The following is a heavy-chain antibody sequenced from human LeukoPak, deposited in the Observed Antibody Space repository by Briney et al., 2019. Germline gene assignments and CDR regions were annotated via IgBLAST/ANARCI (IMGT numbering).Heavy chain of an antibody. Sequence: SETLSLTCAVSGYSISSSNWWGWIRQPPGKGLEWIGYIYYSGSTYYNPSLKSRVTMSVDTSKNQFSLKLSSVTAVDTAVYYCARWRSVEGWFGEPEARGQGTLVTVSS. CDR1: GYSISSSNW. CDR2: IYYSGST. CDR3: ARWRSVEGWFGEPEA. J-gene: IGHJ4*02. V-gene: IGHV4-28*01. D-gene: IGHD3-10*01.